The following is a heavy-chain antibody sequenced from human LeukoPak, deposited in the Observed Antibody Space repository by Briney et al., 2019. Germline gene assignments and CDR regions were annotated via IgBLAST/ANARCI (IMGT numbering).Heavy chain of an antibody. V-gene: IGHV3-9*03. CDR3: VKQDTAGFGNDAFDI. D-gene: IGHD5-18*01. Sequence: GGSLRLSCAASGFTFDDYAMHWVRQPPGKGLEWVSGISWNSGSIGYADSVKGRFTISRDNARNTLYLQMNSLRAEDMALYYCVKQDTAGFGNDAFDIWGQGTMVTVSS. J-gene: IGHJ3*02. CDR1: GFTFDDYA. CDR2: ISWNSGSI.